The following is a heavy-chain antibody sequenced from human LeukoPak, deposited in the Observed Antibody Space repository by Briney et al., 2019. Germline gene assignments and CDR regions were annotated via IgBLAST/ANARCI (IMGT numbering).Heavy chain of an antibody. Sequence: PSETLSLTCAVYGGSFGGYYRSWIRQPPGKGLEWIGEINHSGSTNYNPSLKSRVTISVDTSKNQFSLKLSSVTAADTAVYYCARAPLAIVPAAHFDYWGQGTLVTVSS. CDR3: ARAPLAIVPAAHFDY. J-gene: IGHJ4*02. CDR1: GGSFGGYY. D-gene: IGHD2-2*01. V-gene: IGHV4-34*01. CDR2: INHSGST.